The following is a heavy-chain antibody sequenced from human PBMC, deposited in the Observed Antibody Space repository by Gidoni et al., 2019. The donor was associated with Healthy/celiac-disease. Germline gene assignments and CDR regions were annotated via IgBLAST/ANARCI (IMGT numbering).Heavy chain of an antibody. Sequence: VQLVESGGGVVQPGRSLRLSCAASGFTFSSYAMHGVRPAPGKGLEWVAVISYDGSNKYYADSVKGRFTISRDNSKNTLYLQMNSLRAEDTAVYYCARDHNRGIAAWGWFDPWGQGTLVTVSS. CDR2: ISYDGSNK. D-gene: IGHD6-13*01. V-gene: IGHV3-30-3*01. CDR1: GFTFSSYA. CDR3: ARDHNRGIAAWGWFDP. J-gene: IGHJ5*02.